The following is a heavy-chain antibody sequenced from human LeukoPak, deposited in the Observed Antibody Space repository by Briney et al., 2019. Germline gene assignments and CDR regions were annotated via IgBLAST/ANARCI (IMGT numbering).Heavy chain of an antibody. D-gene: IGHD2-2*01. CDR2: IKQDGSEN. J-gene: IGHJ4*02. CDR1: GFTFNTYY. CDR3: ARERYCTSATCYVGVPFDS. Sequence: GGSLRLSCAASGFTFNTYYMTWVRQAPGKGLQWVAGIKQDGSENYYMDSVKGRFTISRDNSRNSLYLQMNSLRAEDTAVYFCARERYCTSATCYVGVPFDSWGQGTLVTVSS. V-gene: IGHV3-7*01.